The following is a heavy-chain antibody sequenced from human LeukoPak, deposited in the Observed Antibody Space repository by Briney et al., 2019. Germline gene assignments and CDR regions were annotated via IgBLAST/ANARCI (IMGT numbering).Heavy chain of an antibody. J-gene: IGHJ4*02. Sequence: GGSLRLSCAASGFTISNYAMNWVRQAPGKGLEWVSLISGSGATTNYADSVKGRFTISRDTSKNTLYLQMNSLRAEDTAVYYCAKAFTTITARFDDWGQGTLVTVSS. CDR1: GFTISNYA. V-gene: IGHV3-23*01. CDR2: ISGSGATT. CDR3: AKAFTTITARFDD. D-gene: IGHD6-6*01.